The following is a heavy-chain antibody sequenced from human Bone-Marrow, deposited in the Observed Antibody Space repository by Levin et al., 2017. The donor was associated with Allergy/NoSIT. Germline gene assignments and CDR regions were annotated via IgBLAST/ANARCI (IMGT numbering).Heavy chain of an antibody. CDR3: ASNVVVVTGTDY. Sequence: GESLKISCAASGFTFSTYGMHWVRQAPGKGLEWVALISYDGSNKYYADSVKGRFTISRDNSKNTLYLQMNSLRPEDTAVYYCASNVVVVTGTDYWGQGTLVTVSS. D-gene: IGHD2-21*02. CDR2: ISYDGSNK. J-gene: IGHJ4*02. V-gene: IGHV3-30*03. CDR1: GFTFSTYG.